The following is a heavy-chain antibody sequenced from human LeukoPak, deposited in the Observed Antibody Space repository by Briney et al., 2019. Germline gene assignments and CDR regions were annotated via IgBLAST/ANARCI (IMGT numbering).Heavy chain of an antibody. CDR1: GYTFTTHY. CDR3: ARDNSVGDYAWWFDP. D-gene: IGHD1-26*01. CDR2: INPSGTTT. Sequence: PEPSVKVSCKASGYTFTTHYMHWVREARGQGLEWMGLINPSGTTTNYAQKFRGRVTMTRDLSTSTDYMELSSLRSDDTAVYFCARDNSVGDYAWWFDPWGQGTLVTVSS. V-gene: IGHV1-46*01. J-gene: IGHJ5*02.